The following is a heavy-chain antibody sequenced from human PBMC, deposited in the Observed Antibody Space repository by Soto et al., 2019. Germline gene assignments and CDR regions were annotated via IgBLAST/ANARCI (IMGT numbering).Heavy chain of an antibody. CDR2: IWYDGSNK. CDR1: GFTFSSYG. J-gene: IGHJ4*02. V-gene: IGHV3-33*01. D-gene: IGHD7-27*01. Sequence: QVQLVESGGGVVQPGRSLRLSCAASGFTFSSYGMHWVRQAPGKGLEWVAVIWYDGSNKYYADSVKGRFTISRYNSKNTLYLQMNSLRAEDTAVYYCASDSLGYYFDYWGQGTLVTGSS. CDR3: ASDSLGYYFDY.